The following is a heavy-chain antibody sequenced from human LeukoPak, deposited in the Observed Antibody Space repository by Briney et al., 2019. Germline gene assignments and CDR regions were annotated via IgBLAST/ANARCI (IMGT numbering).Heavy chain of an antibody. V-gene: IGHV3-53*01. CDR1: GFTVSSKY. CDR2: IYSGGST. Sequence: PGGSLRLSCAASGFTVSSKYMSWVRQAPGKGLEWVSVIYSGGSTYYADSVKGRFTISRDNSKNTLYLQMNSLRAEDTAVYYCAKDSQVLLWFGDGANYGMDVWGQGTTVTVSS. CDR3: AKDSQVLLWFGDGANYGMDV. D-gene: IGHD3-10*01. J-gene: IGHJ6*02.